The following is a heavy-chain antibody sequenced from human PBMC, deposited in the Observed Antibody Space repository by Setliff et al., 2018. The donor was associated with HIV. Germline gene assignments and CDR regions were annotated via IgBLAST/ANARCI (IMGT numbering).Heavy chain of an antibody. CDR2: INAGNGNT. Sequence: GASVKVSCKASGYTFTSYAMHWVRQAPGQRLEWMGWINAGNGNTKYSQKFQGRVTITRDTSASTAYMELSSLRSEDTAVYYCARDPTVVVSYYYYGMDVWGQGTTVTVSS. J-gene: IGHJ6*02. D-gene: IGHD2-15*01. CDR1: GYTFTSYA. V-gene: IGHV1-3*01. CDR3: ARDPTVVVSYYYYGMDV.